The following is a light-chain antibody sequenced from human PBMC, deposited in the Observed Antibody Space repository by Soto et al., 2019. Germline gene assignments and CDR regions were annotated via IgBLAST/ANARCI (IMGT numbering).Light chain of an antibody. V-gene: IGKV3-15*01. Sequence: EIVMTQSPDTLSVSPGERATLSCRASQSVSSNLAWYQQKPGQAPRLLIYGASTRATGIPARFSGSGSGTEFTLTISSLEPEDFAVYYCQQRSNWPPITFGQGTRLEIK. CDR3: QQRSNWPPIT. CDR2: GAS. CDR1: QSVSSN. J-gene: IGKJ5*01.